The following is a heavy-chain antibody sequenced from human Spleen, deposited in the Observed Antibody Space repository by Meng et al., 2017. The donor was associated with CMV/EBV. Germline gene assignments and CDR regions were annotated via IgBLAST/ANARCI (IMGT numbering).Heavy chain of an antibody. Sequence: GESLKISCAASGFTFSSYSMNWVRQAPGKGLEWVSSISPSSSNIYYAGSVMGRFTISRDNAKNSLFLQMSSLRAEDTAVYYCARVDSSISGDAFDIWGQGTMVTVSS. J-gene: IGHJ3*02. CDR3: ARVDSSISGDAFDI. CDR1: GFTFSSYS. CDR2: ISPSSSNI. V-gene: IGHV3-21*01. D-gene: IGHD3-3*02.